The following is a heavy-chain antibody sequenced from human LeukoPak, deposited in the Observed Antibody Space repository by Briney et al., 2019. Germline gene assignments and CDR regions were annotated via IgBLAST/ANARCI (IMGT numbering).Heavy chain of an antibody. V-gene: IGHV3-23*01. J-gene: IGHJ5*02. Sequence: GGSLRLSCEASGFTFRSYAMTWVRQAPGKGLEWVSAISGSGGSTYYADSVKGRFTISRDNSKNTLYLQMNSLRAEDTAVYYCAKDGCSSTSCYSGPNWFDPWGQGTLVTVSS. CDR3: AKDGCSSTSCYSGPNWFDP. CDR2: ISGSGGST. D-gene: IGHD2-2*02. CDR1: GFTFRSYA.